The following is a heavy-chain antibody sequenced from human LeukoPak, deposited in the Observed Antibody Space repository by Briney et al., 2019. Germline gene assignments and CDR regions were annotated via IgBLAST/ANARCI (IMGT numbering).Heavy chain of an antibody. CDR3: ARDAGYYDFWSGYHGY. Sequence: SVKVSCKGSGGTFSSYAISWVRQAPGQGLEWMGRIIPIFGTANYAQKFQGRVTITTDESTSTAYMELSSLRSEDTAVYYCARDAGYYDFWSGYHGYWGQGTLVTVSS. CDR2: IIPIFGTA. CDR1: GGTFSSYA. D-gene: IGHD3-3*01. J-gene: IGHJ4*02. V-gene: IGHV1-69*05.